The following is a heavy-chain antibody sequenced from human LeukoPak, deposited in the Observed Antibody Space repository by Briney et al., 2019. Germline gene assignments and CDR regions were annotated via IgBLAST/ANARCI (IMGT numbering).Heavy chain of an antibody. J-gene: IGHJ4*02. Sequence: SETLSLTCSVSGGSISSSSYYWRWIRQPPGKGLEWIGSINYSGNTYYNASLKSRVTISVDTSKNQFSLKLSSVTAADTAVYYCASPSSSSSTYDYWGQGTLVTVSS. V-gene: IGHV4-39*01. CDR3: ASPSSSSSTYDY. CDR2: INYSGNT. D-gene: IGHD6-6*01. CDR1: GGSISSSSYY.